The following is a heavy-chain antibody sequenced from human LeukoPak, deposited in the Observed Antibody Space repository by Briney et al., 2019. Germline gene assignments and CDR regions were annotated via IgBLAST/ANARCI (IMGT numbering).Heavy chain of an antibody. D-gene: IGHD1-1*01. CDR3: ARGGPTRYSYSFDS. J-gene: IGHJ5*01. CDR1: GDSIIGGDCN. V-gene: IGHV4-31*03. Sequence: PSETLSLTCTVSGDSIIGGDCNWSWIRQHPGKGLEWMAYIYYSGNTYYNSSLQSRVTISIDTSQNQFSLKLSSVTAADTAVYYCARGGPTRYSYSFDSWGQGTLVTVSS. CDR2: IYYSGNT.